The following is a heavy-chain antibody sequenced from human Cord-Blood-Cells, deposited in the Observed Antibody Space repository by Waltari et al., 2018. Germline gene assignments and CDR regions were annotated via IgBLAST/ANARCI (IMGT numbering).Heavy chain of an antibody. Sequence: EVQLVESGGGLVQPGGSLKLSCAASGFTFSASAMHCVRQASGRGLGWVGRNRSKTNSDATAYAASVKGRFTISRDDSKNTAYLQMNSLKTEDTAVYYCTTPYYDGDVWGKGTTVTVSS. J-gene: IGHJ6*04. CDR3: TTPYYDGDV. CDR2: NRSKTNSDAT. CDR1: GFTFSASA. D-gene: IGHD3-3*01. V-gene: IGHV3-73*02.